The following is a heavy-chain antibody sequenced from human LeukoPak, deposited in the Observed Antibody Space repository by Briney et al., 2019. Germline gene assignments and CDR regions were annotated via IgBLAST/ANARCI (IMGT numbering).Heavy chain of an antibody. CDR2: IHYSGST. J-gene: IGHJ4*02. CDR1: GGSVSGGNYY. D-gene: IGHD1-7*01. CDR3: TRNGSTGGY. V-gene: IGHV4-61*01. Sequence: TSETLSLTCTVSGGSVSGGNYYCSWIRQSPGKGLEWIGYIHYSGSTVYNPSLKSRVTMSIDTSKNQFSLNLSSATAADTAVYYCTRNGSTGGYWGQGTLVTVSS.